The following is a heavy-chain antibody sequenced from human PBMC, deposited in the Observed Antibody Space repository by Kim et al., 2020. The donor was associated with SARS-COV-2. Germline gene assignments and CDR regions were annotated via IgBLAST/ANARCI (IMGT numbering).Heavy chain of an antibody. CDR3: ASSSRPTTVTTNIPSKAYYYYGMDV. CDR1: GYTFTSYA. Sequence: ASVKVSCKASGYTFTSYAMHWVRQAPGQRLEWMGWINAGNGNTKYSQKFQGRVTITRDTSASTAYMELSSLRSEDTAVYYCASSSRPTTVTTNIPSKAYYYYGMDVWGQGTTVTVSS. CDR2: INAGNGNT. V-gene: IGHV1-3*01. J-gene: IGHJ6*02. D-gene: IGHD4-17*01.